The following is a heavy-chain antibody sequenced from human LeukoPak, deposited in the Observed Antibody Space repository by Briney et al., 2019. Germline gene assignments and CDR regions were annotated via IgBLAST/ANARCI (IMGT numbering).Heavy chain of an antibody. Sequence: GGSMRLSCAASGFIFTDYWMHWVRQGPGKELVWVARISGDGRGTTYVDSVKGRFTISRDNSKNTLYLQMNSLRAEDTAVYYCAKALSSSFYYFDLGGRGTLVTVSS. D-gene: IGHD3-16*02. CDR3: AKALSSSFYYFDL. CDR2: ISGDGRGT. V-gene: IGHV3-74*01. CDR1: GFIFTDYW. J-gene: IGHJ2*01.